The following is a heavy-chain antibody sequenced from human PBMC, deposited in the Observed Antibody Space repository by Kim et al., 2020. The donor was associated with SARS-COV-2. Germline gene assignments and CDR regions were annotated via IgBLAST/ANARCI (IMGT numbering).Heavy chain of an antibody. J-gene: IGHJ4*02. CDR1: GFTFRSYS. Sequence: GGSLRLSCAASGFTFRSYSMSWVRQAPGKGLEWVAYINQDGSEKYYVDSVRGRFTISRDNAKNSLYLQMNSLRTEDTAVYYCARARGSDYWGQGTQSTVS. V-gene: IGHV3-7*04. CDR2: INQDGSEK. D-gene: IGHD3-16*01. CDR3: ARARGSDY.